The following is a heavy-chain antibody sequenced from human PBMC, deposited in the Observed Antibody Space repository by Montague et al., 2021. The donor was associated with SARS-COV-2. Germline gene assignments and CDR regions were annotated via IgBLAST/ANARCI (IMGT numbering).Heavy chain of an antibody. CDR3: ARDSRTDFDWLFPGSGSYYYYMDV. D-gene: IGHD3-9*01. V-gene: IGHV4-59*01. CDR1: GGSISSYY. Sequence: SETLSLTCAVSGGSISSYYWSWIRQPPGKGLEWIGYIYYSGSTXXXPSXXXRVTISVDTSKNQFSLKLSSVTAADTAVYYCARDSRTDFDWLFPGSGSYYYYMDVWGKGTTVTVSS. CDR2: IYYSGST. J-gene: IGHJ6*03.